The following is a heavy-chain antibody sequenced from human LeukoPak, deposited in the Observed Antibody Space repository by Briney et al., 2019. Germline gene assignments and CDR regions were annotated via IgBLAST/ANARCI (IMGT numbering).Heavy chain of an antibody. V-gene: IGHV4-4*07. Sequence: SSETLSLTCTVSGGSISSYYWSWIRQPAGKGLEWIGRIYTSGSTNYNPSLKSRVTMSVDTSKNQFSLKLSSVTAADTAVYYCARDSRWLRSQNAFDIWGQGTMVTVSS. CDR1: GGSISSYY. CDR3: ARDSRWLRSQNAFDI. D-gene: IGHD5-12*01. J-gene: IGHJ3*02. CDR2: IYTSGST.